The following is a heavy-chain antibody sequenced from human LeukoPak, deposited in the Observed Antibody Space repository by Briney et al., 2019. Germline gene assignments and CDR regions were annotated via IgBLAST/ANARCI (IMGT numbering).Heavy chain of an antibody. J-gene: IGHJ4*02. CDR1: GFTVSSNY. Sequence: GGSLRLSRAASGFTVSSNYMSWVRQAPGKGLEWVSSIGSDGKTHYSESVKGRFVISRDNFGGMVFLQLNSLRVEDTALYYCARVYYYDSSGGYQHPLGYWGQGTLVTVSS. V-gene: IGHV3-53*01. D-gene: IGHD3-22*01. CDR3: ARVYYYDSSGGYQHPLGY. CDR2: IGSDGKT.